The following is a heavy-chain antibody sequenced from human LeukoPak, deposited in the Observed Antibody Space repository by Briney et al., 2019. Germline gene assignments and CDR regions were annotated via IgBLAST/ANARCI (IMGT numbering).Heavy chain of an antibody. Sequence: SETLSLTCAVYGGSFSGYYWSWIRQPPGKGLEWIGEINHSGSTSYNPSLKSRVTISVDTSKNQFSLKLSSVTAADTAVYYCARGVAVAARNWGQGTLVTVSS. CDR3: ARGVAVAARN. V-gene: IGHV4-34*01. CDR1: GGSFSGYY. J-gene: IGHJ4*02. D-gene: IGHD6-19*01. CDR2: INHSGST.